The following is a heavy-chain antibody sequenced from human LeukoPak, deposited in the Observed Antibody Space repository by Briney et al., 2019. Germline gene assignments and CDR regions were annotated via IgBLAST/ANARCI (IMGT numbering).Heavy chain of an antibody. Sequence: SETLSLTYTVSGGSISSSSYYWGWIRQPPGKGLEWIGSIYYSGSTYYNPSLKSRVTISVDTSKNQFSLKLTSVTAADTAVYFCARWEYRLLAALDYWGQGTLVTVSS. D-gene: IGHD2-2*01. CDR3: ARWEYRLLAALDY. J-gene: IGHJ4*02. CDR2: IYYSGST. CDR1: GGSISSSSYY. V-gene: IGHV4-39*07.